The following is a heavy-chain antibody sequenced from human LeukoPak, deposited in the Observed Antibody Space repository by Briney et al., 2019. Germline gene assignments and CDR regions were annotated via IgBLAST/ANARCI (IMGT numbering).Heavy chain of an antibody. D-gene: IGHD3-10*01. CDR2: IYYSGST. Sequence: SETLSLTCTASGGSIRRYYWRWIRQPPRKGREWIGYIYYSGSTNYNPSLKSRVTISADTSKNQFSRKLSSVTAADTAVYYCARDKGVFPGDYYYGMDVWGQGTTVTVSS. V-gene: IGHV4-59*01. CDR1: GGSIRRYY. J-gene: IGHJ6*02. CDR3: ARDKGVFPGDYYYGMDV.